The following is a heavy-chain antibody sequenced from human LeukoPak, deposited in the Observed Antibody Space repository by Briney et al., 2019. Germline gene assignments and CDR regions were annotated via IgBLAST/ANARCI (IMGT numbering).Heavy chain of an antibody. CDR2: IRYDGSNK. CDR3: AKDYPPVAAAGSIFDY. Sequence: GGSLRLSCAASGFTFSSYGMHWVRQAPGKGLEWVAFIRYDGSNKYYADSVKGRFTISRDNSKNTLYLQMNSLRAEDTAVYYCAKDYPPVAAAGSIFDYWGQGTLVTVSS. CDR1: GFTFSSYG. J-gene: IGHJ4*02. V-gene: IGHV3-30*02. D-gene: IGHD6-13*01.